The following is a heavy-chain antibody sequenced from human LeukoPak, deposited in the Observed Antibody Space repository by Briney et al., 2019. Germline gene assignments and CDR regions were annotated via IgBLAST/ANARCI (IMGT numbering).Heavy chain of an antibody. CDR2: INPNSGGT. CDR1: GYTFTGYY. V-gene: IGHV1-2*02. Sequence: ASVKVSCKASGYTFTGYYMHWVRQAPGQGLEWMGWINPNSGGTNYAQKFQGRVTMTRDTCISTDYMELSRLRSDDTAVYYCARDPGSSGWSSYWGQGTLVTVSS. J-gene: IGHJ4*02. D-gene: IGHD6-19*01. CDR3: ARDPGSSGWSSY.